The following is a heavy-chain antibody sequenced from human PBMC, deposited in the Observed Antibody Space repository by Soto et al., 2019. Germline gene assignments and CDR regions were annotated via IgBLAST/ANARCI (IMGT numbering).Heavy chain of an antibody. CDR2: IYYSGRT. J-gene: IGHJ4*02. Sequence: PSETLSLTCTVSGGSISSSSYYWGWIRQPPGKGLEWIGSIYYSGRTYYNPSLKSRVTISADTSKNQFSLKLSSVTAADTAVYYCARAGDSSGYFDFDYWGQGTLVTVSS. CDR3: ARAGDSSGYFDFDY. V-gene: IGHV4-39*07. D-gene: IGHD3-22*01. CDR1: GGSISSSSYY.